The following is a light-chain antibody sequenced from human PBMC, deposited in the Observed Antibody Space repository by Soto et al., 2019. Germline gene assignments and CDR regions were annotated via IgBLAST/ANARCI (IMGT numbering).Light chain of an antibody. CDR2: DVS. CDR3: CLYTSSNTYV. CDR1: RSDVGGSNY. Sequence: QSVLTQPASASGSPGQSSTISCTGTRSDVGGSNYVSWYQHHPGKVPQLMIYDVSNRPSGVSTRFSGSKSGNTASLTISGLQAEDEADYYCCLYTSSNTYVFGPGTKLTVL. V-gene: IGLV2-14*03. J-gene: IGLJ1*01.